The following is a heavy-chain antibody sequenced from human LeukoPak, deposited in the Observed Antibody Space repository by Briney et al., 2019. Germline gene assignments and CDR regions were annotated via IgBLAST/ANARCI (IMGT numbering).Heavy chain of an antibody. V-gene: IGHV5-10-1*01. CDR1: GYSFTSYW. J-gene: IGHJ6*04. Sequence: GESLKISCKGSGYSFTSYWISWVRQMPGKGLGWMGRIDPSDSYTNYSPSFQGHVTISADKSISTAYLQWSSLKASDTAMYYCARHWDRGLVPLFPYGMDVWGKGTTVTVSS. CDR2: IDPSDSYT. CDR3: ARHWDRGLVPLFPYGMDV. D-gene: IGHD3/OR15-3a*01.